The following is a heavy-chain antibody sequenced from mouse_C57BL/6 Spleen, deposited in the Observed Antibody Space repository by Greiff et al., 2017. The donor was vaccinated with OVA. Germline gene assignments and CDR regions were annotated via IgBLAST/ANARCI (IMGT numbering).Heavy chain of an antibody. CDR2: ISDGGGYT. Sequence: EVKLVESGGGLVKPGGSLKLSCAASGFTFSSYAMSWVRQTPEKRLEWVATISDGGGYTYYPDNVKGRFTISRDNAKNNLYLQMSHLKSEDTAMYYCARNWEGHYFDYWGQGTTLTVSS. CDR1: GFTFSSYA. CDR3: ARNWEGHYFDY. D-gene: IGHD4-1*01. V-gene: IGHV5-4*03. J-gene: IGHJ2*01.